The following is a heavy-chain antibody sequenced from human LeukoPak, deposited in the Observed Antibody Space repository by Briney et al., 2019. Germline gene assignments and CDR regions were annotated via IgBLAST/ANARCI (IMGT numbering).Heavy chain of an antibody. CDR1: GFTFSSYG. J-gene: IGHJ6*04. V-gene: IGHV3-33*01. CDR2: IWYDGSNK. Sequence: TGGSLRLPCAASGFTFSSYGMHRVRQAPGKGLEWVAVIWYDGSNKYYADSVKGRFTISRDNSKNTLYLQMNSLRAEDTAVYYCARASRDIVAYYAMDVWGKGTTVTVSS. D-gene: IGHD2-15*01. CDR3: ARASRDIVAYYAMDV.